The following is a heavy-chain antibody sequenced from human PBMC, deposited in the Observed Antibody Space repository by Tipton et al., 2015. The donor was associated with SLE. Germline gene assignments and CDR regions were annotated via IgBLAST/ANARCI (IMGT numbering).Heavy chain of an antibody. J-gene: IGHJ6*02. D-gene: IGHD1-14*01. CDR1: GFTFSSYA. CDR2: IYSGGST. Sequence: GSLRLSCAASGFTFSSYAMSWVRQAPGKGLEWVSVIYSGGSTYYADSVKGRFTISRDNSKNTLYLQMNSLRAEDTAVYYCAKDNRGRGGGMDVWGQGTTVTVSS. V-gene: IGHV3-23*03. CDR3: AKDNRGRGGGMDV.